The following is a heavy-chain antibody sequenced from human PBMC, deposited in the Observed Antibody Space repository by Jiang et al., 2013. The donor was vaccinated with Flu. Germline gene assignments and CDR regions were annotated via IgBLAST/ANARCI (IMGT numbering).Heavy chain of an antibody. Sequence: GAEVKKPGASVKVSCKPSGYIFTTYAIHWVRQAHGQRLEWMGWINAGNGNTKYSQKFQGRVTITRDTSASTAYMELSSLRSEDTAVYYCAREDWNSGLGAFDIWGQGTMVTVSS. CDR3: AREDWNSGLGAFDI. V-gene: IGHV1-3*01. D-gene: IGHD1-7*01. CDR2: INAGNGNT. CDR1: GYIFTTYA. J-gene: IGHJ3*02.